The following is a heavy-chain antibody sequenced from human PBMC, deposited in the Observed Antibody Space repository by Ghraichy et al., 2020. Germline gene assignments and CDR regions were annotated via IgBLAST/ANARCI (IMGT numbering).Heavy chain of an antibody. J-gene: IGHJ4*02. CDR1: GGSFSGYY. D-gene: IGHD1-14*01. Sequence: SETLSLTCAVCGGSFSGYYWSWIRQPPGKGLEWIGEINHSGSTNYNPSLKSRVTISVDTSKTQFSLKLSSVTAADTAVYYCASPTRGDYWGQGTLVTVSS. CDR3: ASPTRGDY. V-gene: IGHV4-34*01. CDR2: INHSGST.